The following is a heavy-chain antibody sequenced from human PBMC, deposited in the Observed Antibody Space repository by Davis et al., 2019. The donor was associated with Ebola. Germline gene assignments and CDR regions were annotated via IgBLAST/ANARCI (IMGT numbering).Heavy chain of an antibody. Sequence: PGGSLRLSCAASGFKFSDYGMHWVRQAPGKGLEWVAFIRSDAWTKNCADSVKGRCTISRDNSKNTLNLQMNSLRAEDTAVYYCARAYHYGMDVWGQGTTVTVSS. V-gene: IGHV3-30*02. CDR1: GFKFSDYG. CDR3: ARAYHYGMDV. CDR2: IRSDAWTK. J-gene: IGHJ6*02.